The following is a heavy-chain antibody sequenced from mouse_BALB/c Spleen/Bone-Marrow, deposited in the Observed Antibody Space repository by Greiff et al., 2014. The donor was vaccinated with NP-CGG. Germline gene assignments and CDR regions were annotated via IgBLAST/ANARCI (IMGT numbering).Heavy chain of an antibody. J-gene: IGHJ2*01. D-gene: IGHD2-4*01. CDR2: LNPSNGHT. CDR3: ARMITTRGFDY. V-gene: IGHV1S81*02. CDR1: GYTFTRYW. Sequence: QVQLQQSGAELLEPGTSVKLSCEASGYTFTRYWMHWVKQRPGQGLEWIGELNPSNGHTNYNGKFKNKATVTVDKSSSTAYMQLSSLTSEDSAVYYCARMITTRGFDYWGQGTTLTVSS.